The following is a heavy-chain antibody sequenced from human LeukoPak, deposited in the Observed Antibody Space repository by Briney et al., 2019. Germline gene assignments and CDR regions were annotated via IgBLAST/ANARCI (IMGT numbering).Heavy chain of an antibody. D-gene: IGHD1-26*01. V-gene: IGHV1-18*01. CDR1: GYTFTSYG. J-gene: IGHJ4*02. CDR2: ISAYNGNT. CDR3: ASWGRIVGATIDDY. Sequence: ASVKVSCTASGYTFTSYGISWVRQAPGQGLEWMGWISAYNGNTNYAQKLQGRVTMTRDTSISTAYMELSRLRSDDTAVYYCASWGRIVGATIDDYWGQGTLVTVSS.